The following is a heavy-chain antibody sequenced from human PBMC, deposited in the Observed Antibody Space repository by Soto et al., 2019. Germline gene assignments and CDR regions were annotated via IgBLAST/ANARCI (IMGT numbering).Heavy chain of an antibody. CDR1: GGSISSYY. Sequence: PSETLSLACTVSGGSISSYYWSWIRQPPGKGLEWIGYIYYSGSTNYNPSLKSRVTISVDTSKNQFSLKLSSVTAADTAVYYCAGGGAAADIYWYFDLWGRGTLVTVTS. J-gene: IGHJ2*01. V-gene: IGHV4-59*01. CDR3: AGGGAAADIYWYFDL. D-gene: IGHD6-13*01. CDR2: IYYSGST.